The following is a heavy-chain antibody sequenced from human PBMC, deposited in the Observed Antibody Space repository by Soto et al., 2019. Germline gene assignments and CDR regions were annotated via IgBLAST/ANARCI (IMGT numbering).Heavy chain of an antibody. D-gene: IGHD2-8*02. CDR1: GYTFTSYY. J-gene: IGHJ4*02. CDR2: IIPIFGTA. V-gene: IGHV1-69*06. CDR3: ARGGSYWARRHYFDS. Sequence: SVKVSCKASGYTFTSYYMHWVRQAPGQGLEWMGGIIPIFGTANYAQKFQGRVTITADKSTSTAYMELSSLRSDDTAVYYCARGGSYWARRHYFDSWGQGTLVTVSS.